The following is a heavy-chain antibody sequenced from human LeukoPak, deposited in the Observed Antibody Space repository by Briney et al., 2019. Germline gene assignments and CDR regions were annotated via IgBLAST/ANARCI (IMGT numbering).Heavy chain of an antibody. CDR1: GFTFSSYG. CDR3: ARETPYSSGFDY. D-gene: IGHD6-19*01. Sequence: GGSLRLSCAASGFTFSSYGMSWVRQAPGKGLEWVSAISTGGGSTYYADSVKGRFTISRDNSMNTLYLQMNSLRAEDTAVYYCARETPYSSGFDYWGQGTLVSVSS. CDR2: ISTGGGST. V-gene: IGHV3-23*01. J-gene: IGHJ4*02.